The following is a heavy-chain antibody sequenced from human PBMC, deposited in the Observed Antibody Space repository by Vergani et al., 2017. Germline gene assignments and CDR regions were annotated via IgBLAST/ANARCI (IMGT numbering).Heavy chain of an antibody. Sequence: EVQLVEAGGGLVQPGGSLQLSCAASGFNFSGSAMHWVRQTSGKGLEWVGHIRRKVNNYATAYSTSLKGRFTISRDNAKHSLYLQMNSLRAEDTAVYYCARHGGSGWSLDYWGQGTLVTVSS. CDR2: IRRKVNNYAT. CDR1: GFNFSGSA. J-gene: IGHJ4*02. D-gene: IGHD6-19*01. V-gene: IGHV3-73*02. CDR3: ARHGGSGWSLDY.